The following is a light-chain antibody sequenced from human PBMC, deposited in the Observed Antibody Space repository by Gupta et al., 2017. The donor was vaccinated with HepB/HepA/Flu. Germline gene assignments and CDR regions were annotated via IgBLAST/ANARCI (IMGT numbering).Light chain of an antibody. J-gene: IGLJ2*01. CDR2: QDS. CDR1: KLGDKY. Sequence: SYELTQPPSVSVPPGQTASITCSGDKLGDKYACWYQQKPGQSPVLVIYQDSKRTSGIPERFSGSNSGNTATLTISGTQAMDEADYYCQAWDSSTVVFGGGTKLTVL. CDR3: QAWDSSTVV. V-gene: IGLV3-1*01.